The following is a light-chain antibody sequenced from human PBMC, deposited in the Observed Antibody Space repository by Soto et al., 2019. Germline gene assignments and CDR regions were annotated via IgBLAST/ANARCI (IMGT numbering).Light chain of an antibody. Sequence: EILLTQSPSTLSLSPGETATLSCRASQTVNSDYLAWFQQRPGQAPRLLIFATSRRATDIPDRFSGSGSGTDFTLAIRRLEPEDFAVYYCHQFGYSPRTFGQGTKVDIK. J-gene: IGKJ1*01. CDR3: HQFGYSPRT. CDR2: ATS. V-gene: IGKV3-20*01. CDR1: QTVNSDY.